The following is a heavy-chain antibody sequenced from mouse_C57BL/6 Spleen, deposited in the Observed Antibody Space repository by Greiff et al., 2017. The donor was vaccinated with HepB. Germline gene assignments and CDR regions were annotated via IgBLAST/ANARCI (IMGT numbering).Heavy chain of an antibody. CDR1: GFSLTSYG. CDR2: IWSGGST. CDR3: ARGRKDYYAMDY. Sequence: VKLQESGPGLVQPSQSLSITCPVSGFSLTSYGVHWVRQSPGKGLEWLGVIWSGGSTDYNAAFISRLSISKDNSKSQVFFKMNSLQADDTAIYYCARGRKDYYAMDYWGQGTSVTVSS. V-gene: IGHV2-2*01. J-gene: IGHJ4*01. D-gene: IGHD1-3*01.